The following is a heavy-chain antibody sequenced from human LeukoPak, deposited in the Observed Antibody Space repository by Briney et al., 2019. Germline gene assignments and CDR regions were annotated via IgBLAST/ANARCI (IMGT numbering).Heavy chain of an antibody. CDR3: ARGTHPYSSGWYPH. Sequence: GASVKVSCKASGYTFTSYGISWVRQAPGQGLEWIGWISAYNGNTNYAQKLQGRVTMTTDTSTSTAYMELRSLRPDDTAVYYCARGTHPYSSGWYPHWGQGTLVTVSS. CDR2: ISAYNGNT. V-gene: IGHV1-18*04. CDR1: GYTFTSYG. D-gene: IGHD6-19*01. J-gene: IGHJ4*02.